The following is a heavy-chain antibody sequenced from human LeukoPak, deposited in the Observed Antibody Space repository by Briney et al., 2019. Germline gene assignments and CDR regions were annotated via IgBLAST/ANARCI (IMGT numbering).Heavy chain of an antibody. CDR2: ISSSSNYI. J-gene: IGHJ4*02. CDR3: ARDEGGGNWGSADY. V-gene: IGHV3-21*01. CDR1: GFTFSRYS. Sequence: GGSLRLSCAASGFTFSRYSMNWVRQAPGKGLEWVSSISSSSNYIYYADSVKGRFTISRDNAKNSLYLQMNSLRAEDTAVYYCARDEGGGNWGSADYWGQGTLVTVSS. D-gene: IGHD7-27*01.